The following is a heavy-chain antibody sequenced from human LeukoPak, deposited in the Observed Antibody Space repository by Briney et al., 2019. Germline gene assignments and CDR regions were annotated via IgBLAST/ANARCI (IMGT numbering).Heavy chain of an antibody. Sequence: PGGSLRLSCAASGFTVSSNYMSWVRQAPGKGLEWVSVIYSGGSTYYADSVKGRFTISRDNSKNTLYLQMNSLRAEDTAVYYCAKDSSGWRGDFDYWGQGTLVTVSS. D-gene: IGHD6-19*01. CDR2: IYSGGST. V-gene: IGHV3-53*01. J-gene: IGHJ4*02. CDR3: AKDSSGWRGDFDY. CDR1: GFTVSSNY.